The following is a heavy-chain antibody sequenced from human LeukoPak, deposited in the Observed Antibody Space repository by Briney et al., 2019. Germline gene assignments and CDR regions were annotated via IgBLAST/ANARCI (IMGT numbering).Heavy chain of an antibody. CDR2: IYTSGST. V-gene: IGHV4-4*07. Sequence: SETLSLTCTVSGGSISSYYWNWIRQPAGKGLEWIGRIYTSGSTNYNPSLKSRVTMSVDTSKNQFSLKLSSVTAADTAVYYCARRGLNNAHSNYYYYMDVWGKGTTVTVSS. J-gene: IGHJ6*03. D-gene: IGHD3-10*01. CDR1: GGSISSYY. CDR3: ARRGLNNAHSNYYYYMDV.